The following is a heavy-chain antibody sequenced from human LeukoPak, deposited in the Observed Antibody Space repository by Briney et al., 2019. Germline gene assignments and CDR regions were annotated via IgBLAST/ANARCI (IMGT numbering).Heavy chain of an antibody. D-gene: IGHD6-13*01. Sequence: PGGSLRLSCAVSGFSVSGYWMTWVRQAPGKGLEWVANIKQDGSEKNYADSVKGRFTISRDNAENSLFLQMNSLRVEDTAVYYCAREWQGGIAAAGTRIERDYWGQGALVAVSS. V-gene: IGHV3-7*01. CDR1: GFSVSGYW. J-gene: IGHJ4*02. CDR3: AREWQGGIAAAGTRIERDY. CDR2: IKQDGSEK.